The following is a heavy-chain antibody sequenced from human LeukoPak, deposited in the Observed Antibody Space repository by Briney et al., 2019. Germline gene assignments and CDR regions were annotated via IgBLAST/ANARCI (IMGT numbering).Heavy chain of an antibody. V-gene: IGHV1-69*04. D-gene: IGHD1-14*01. CDR2: IIPILGIA. J-gene: IGHJ5*01. Sequence: ASVKVSCKASGGTFSSYAISWVRQAPGQGLEWMGRIIPILGIANYAQKFQGRATITADTSTNTAYMELRSLRSDDTAVYYCARDKDRRSGPEDSWGQGTLVTVSS. CDR3: ARDKDRRSGPEDS. CDR1: GGTFSSYA.